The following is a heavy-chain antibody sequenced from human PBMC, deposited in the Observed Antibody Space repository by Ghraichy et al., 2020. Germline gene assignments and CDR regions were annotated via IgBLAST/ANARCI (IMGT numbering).Heavy chain of an antibody. Sequence: GGSLRLSCAASGFTFSNYGINWVRQAPGKGLEWISYISSSSSTIYSADSVKGRFTISRDNAKNSLYLQMNSLRDGDTALYYCARDIRSSSSENDAFDIWGQGTMVTVSS. CDR1: GFTFSNYG. D-gene: IGHD6-13*01. CDR3: ARDIRSSSSENDAFDI. V-gene: IGHV3-48*02. CDR2: ISSSSSTI. J-gene: IGHJ3*02.